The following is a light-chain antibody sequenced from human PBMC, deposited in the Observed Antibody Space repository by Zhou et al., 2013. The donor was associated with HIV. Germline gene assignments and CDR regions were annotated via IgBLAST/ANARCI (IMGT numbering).Light chain of an antibody. CDR2: GAS. CDR1: HTVTSNY. Sequence: EIVLTQSPGTLSLSPGERATLSCRASHTVTSNYLAWYQHKPGQGPKVLIFGASTRANGIPGRFSGSGSGTEFTLTISRLEPEDFAVYYCQYYGGSPRIAFGGGTKVEIK. J-gene: IGKJ4*01. CDR3: QYYGGSPRIA. V-gene: IGKV3-20*01.